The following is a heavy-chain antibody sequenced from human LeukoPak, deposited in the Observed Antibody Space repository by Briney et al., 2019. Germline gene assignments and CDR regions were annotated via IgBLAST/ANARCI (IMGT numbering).Heavy chain of an antibody. CDR2: ISYEGGFK. D-gene: IGHD5-24*01. V-gene: IGHV3-30*18. CDR3: AKKKEGMATVPSGVDY. Sequence: PGGSLRLPCAASGFTFSSYGMHWVRQAPGKGLEWVAVISYEGGFKFYGDSVKGRFTISRDNSRNTLYLQMNSLSAEDTAMYYCAKKKEGMATVPSGVDYWGQGTLVTVSS. J-gene: IGHJ4*02. CDR1: GFTFSSYG.